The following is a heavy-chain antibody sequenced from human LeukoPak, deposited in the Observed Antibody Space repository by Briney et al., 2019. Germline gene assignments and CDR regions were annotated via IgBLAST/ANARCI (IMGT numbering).Heavy chain of an antibody. V-gene: IGHV4-31*03. CDR3: ARDVLR. CDR2: IYKTGSS. CDR1: GGSITSGGYY. Sequence: SDTLSLTCTVSGGSITSGGYYWSWIRQRPGKGLEWIGYIYKTGSSYYNPSLKSRVTMSVDTSRNQFSLKLNSVTAADTAVYYCARDVLRWGQGTLVTVSS. J-gene: IGHJ4*02.